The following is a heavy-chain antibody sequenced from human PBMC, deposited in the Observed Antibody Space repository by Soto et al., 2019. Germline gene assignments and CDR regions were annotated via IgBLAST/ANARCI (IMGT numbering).Heavy chain of an antibody. CDR2: ISAYNGKT. CDR3: ARDLAVALIDY. V-gene: IGHV1-18*01. Sequence: QVQLVQSGAEVKKPGASVKVSCKASGYTFTSYGISWVRQAPGQGLEWMGWISAYNGKTKYAQQLQGRVTMTTDSPTNSADMDLRCLRSYDSAVYYLARDLAVALIDYWGQGTLVTVSS. D-gene: IGHD2-15*01. CDR1: GYTFTSYG. J-gene: IGHJ4*02.